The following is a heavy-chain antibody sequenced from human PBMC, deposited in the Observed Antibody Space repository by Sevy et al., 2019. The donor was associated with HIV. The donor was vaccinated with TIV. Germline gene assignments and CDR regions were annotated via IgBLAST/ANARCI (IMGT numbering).Heavy chain of an antibody. Sequence: GGSLRLSCAASGFTFSSYAMSWVRQAPGKGLEWVSAISGSGGSTYYADSVKGRFTISRDNSKNTPYLQMNSLRAEDTAVYYCAKGNYDFWSGYEEYFDYWGQGTLVTVSS. J-gene: IGHJ4*02. V-gene: IGHV3-23*01. D-gene: IGHD3-3*01. CDR3: AKGNYDFWSGYEEYFDY. CDR2: ISGSGGST. CDR1: GFTFSSYA.